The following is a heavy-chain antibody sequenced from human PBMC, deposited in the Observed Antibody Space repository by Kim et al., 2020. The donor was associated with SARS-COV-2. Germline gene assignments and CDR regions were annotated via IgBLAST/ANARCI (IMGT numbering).Heavy chain of an antibody. D-gene: IGHD6-13*01. CDR2: INWNGGST. J-gene: IGHJ6*03. CDR3: ARGGAAAPLTLNYYYYYMDV. CDR1: GFTFDDYG. V-gene: IGHV3-20*01. Sequence: GGSLRLSCAASGFTFDDYGMSWVRQAPGKGLEWVSGINWNGGSTGYADSVKGRFTISRDNAKNSLYLQMNSLRAEDTALYHCARGGAAAPLTLNYYYYYMDVWGKGTTVTVSS.